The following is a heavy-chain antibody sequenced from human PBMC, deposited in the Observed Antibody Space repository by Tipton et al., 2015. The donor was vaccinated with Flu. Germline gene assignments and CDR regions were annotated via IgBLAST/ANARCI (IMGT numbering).Heavy chain of an antibody. CDR3: ARVGARFYGHYCGY. V-gene: IGHV1-8*03. CDR2: MNPNSGNT. J-gene: IGHJ4*02. CDR1: GYTFTNYD. Sequence: QLVQSGAEVKKPGASVKVSCKASGYTFTNYDVNWVRLATGQGLEWMGWMNPNSGNTGYAQKFQGRLTITRNTSISTAYMERSSLRSEDTAVYYCARVGARFYGHYCGYWGQGTLVTVSS. D-gene: IGHD3-10*01.